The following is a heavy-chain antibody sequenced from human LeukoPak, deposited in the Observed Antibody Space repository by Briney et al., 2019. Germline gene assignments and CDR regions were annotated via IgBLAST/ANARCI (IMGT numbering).Heavy chain of an antibody. D-gene: IGHD3-3*01. J-gene: IGHJ4*02. CDR1: GFTFGKYW. Sequence: GGSLRLSCVASGFTFGKYWMSWVRQAPGKGLEWVSYISNTSGSIYYADSVKGRFTISRDNVKNSLYLQMNSLRTEDTAVYYCAKMSGSRLPGYWGQGTLVTVSS. CDR2: ISNTSGSI. V-gene: IGHV3-48*01. CDR3: AKMSGSRLPGY.